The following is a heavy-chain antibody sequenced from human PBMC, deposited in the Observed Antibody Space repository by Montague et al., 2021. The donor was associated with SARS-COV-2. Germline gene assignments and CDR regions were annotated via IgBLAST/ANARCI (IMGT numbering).Heavy chain of an antibody. CDR1: GGSISSYY. CDR3: ARGRQQLVFDY. J-gene: IGHJ4*02. V-gene: IGHV4-59*01. CDR2: IYYSGST. D-gene: IGHD6-13*01. Sequence: SETLSLTCTVSGGSISSYYWSWIRQPPGKGLEWIGYIYYSGSTNYNPSLKSRVTISVDTSKNQLSLKLSSVTAADTAVYYCARGRQQLVFDYWGQGTLVTVSS.